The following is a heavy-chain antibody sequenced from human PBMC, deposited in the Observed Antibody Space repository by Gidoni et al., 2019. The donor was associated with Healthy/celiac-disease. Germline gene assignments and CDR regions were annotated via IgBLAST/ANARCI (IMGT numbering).Heavy chain of an antibody. CDR1: GFTLDEYA. Sequence: EVQLVESGGGLVQPGRSLRLTGAASGFTLDEYAMHWVRQAPGKGLVWFSGISWSRGSIVYADSVTGRFTISRDNAKNSLYLQMNSLRAEDTALYYCAKDMGSSGYYYYYYGMDVWGQGTTVTVSS. CDR3: AKDMGSSGYYYYYYGMDV. V-gene: IGHV3-9*01. D-gene: IGHD3-22*01. CDR2: ISWSRGSI. J-gene: IGHJ6*02.